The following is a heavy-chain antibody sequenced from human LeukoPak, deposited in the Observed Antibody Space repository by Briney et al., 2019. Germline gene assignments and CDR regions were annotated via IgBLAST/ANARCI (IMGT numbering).Heavy chain of an antibody. Sequence: SETLSLTCAVYGGSFSGYYWSWIRQPPGKGLEWIAYISDIGSIHYNPSLKSRVTISLDTSKNQFSLKLSSVTAADTAVYYCAGHHPRNTVDFWGQGTLVTVSS. CDR2: ISDIGSI. D-gene: IGHD2-8*02. CDR1: GGSFSGYY. V-gene: IGHV4-59*08. CDR3: AGHHPRNTVDF. J-gene: IGHJ4*02.